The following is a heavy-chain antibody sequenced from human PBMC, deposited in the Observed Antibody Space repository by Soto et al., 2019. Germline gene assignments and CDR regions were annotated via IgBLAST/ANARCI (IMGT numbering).Heavy chain of an antibody. CDR3: ARSYCSGGSCEPAFDY. J-gene: IGHJ4*02. CDR1: SGSISSSNW. D-gene: IGHD2-15*01. V-gene: IGHV4-4*02. Sequence: PSETLSLTCAVSSGSISSSNWWSWVRQPPGKGLEWIGEIYHSGSTNYNPSLKSRVTISVDKSKNQFSLKLNSVTAADTAVYYCARSYCSGGSCEPAFDYWGQGTLVTV. CDR2: IYHSGST.